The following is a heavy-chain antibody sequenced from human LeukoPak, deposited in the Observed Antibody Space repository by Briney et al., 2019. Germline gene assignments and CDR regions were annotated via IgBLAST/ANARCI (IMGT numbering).Heavy chain of an antibody. CDR2: ISYSGST. V-gene: IGHV4-59*01. CDR3: ARDRVVPGTTAIYYYTLDV. D-gene: IGHD2-2*01. J-gene: IGHJ6*02. Sequence: SETLSLTCIVSGVSISSYYWSWIRQPPGKGLEWIGYISYSGSTNYNPSLKSRVTISIETSKNQFSLKVNSVTAAATAVYYCARDRVVPGTTAIYYYTLDVWGQGTTVTVSS. CDR1: GVSISSYY.